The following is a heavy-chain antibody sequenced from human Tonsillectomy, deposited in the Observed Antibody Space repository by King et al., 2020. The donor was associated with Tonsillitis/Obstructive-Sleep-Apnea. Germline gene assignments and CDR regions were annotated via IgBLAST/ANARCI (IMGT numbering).Heavy chain of an antibody. V-gene: IGHV3-7*03. CDR3: ARDVRTTGFSYGFRLDN. Sequence: EVQLVESGGGLVQPGGSLRLSCAASGFTLGSFWMSWVRQAPGKGLEWVANINEDGSEKYYGDSVKGRFTISRDNAKNSLYVQMNSLRAEDTAVYYCARDVRTTGFSYGFRLDNWGQGTLVTVSS. J-gene: IGHJ4*02. D-gene: IGHD5-18*01. CDR2: INEDGSEK. CDR1: GFTLGSFW.